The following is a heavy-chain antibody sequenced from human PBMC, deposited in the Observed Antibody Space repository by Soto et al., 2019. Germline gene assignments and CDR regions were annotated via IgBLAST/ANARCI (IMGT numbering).Heavy chain of an antibody. V-gene: IGHV1-69*01. CDR1: GGTFSSYA. CDR3: AITYSSSWYRNYYCYGMDV. CDR2: IIPIFGTA. Sequence: QVQLVQSGAEVKKPGSSVKVSCTASGGTFSSYAISWVRQAPGQGLEWMGGIIPIFGTANYAQKFQGRVTIIADESTSTAYMELSSLRSEDTAVYYCAITYSSSWYRNYYCYGMDVWGQGTTVTVSS. D-gene: IGHD6-13*01. J-gene: IGHJ6*02.